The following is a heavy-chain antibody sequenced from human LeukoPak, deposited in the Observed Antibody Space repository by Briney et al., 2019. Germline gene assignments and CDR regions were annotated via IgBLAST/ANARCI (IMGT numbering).Heavy chain of an antibody. J-gene: IGHJ4*02. D-gene: IGHD5-24*01. CDR1: GYTFTGYY. CDR3: AREMATIEHFDY. V-gene: IGHV1-2*02. Sequence: ASVKVSCKASGYTFTGYYMHWVRQAPGQGLEWMGWINPNSGGTNYAQKFQGRVTMTRDTSTSTAYMELRSLRSDDTAVYYCAREMATIEHFDYWGQGTLVTVSS. CDR2: INPNSGGT.